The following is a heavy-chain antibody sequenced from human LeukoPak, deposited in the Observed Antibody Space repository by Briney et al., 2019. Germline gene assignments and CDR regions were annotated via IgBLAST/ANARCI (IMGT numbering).Heavy chain of an antibody. Sequence: GGSLKLSCAASGFAFSGFYVNWVRQASGRGLEWVGLIRSKPNSYTTVYAASVKGRFTISRDDSKNPAYLQMNSLKAEDTAVYYCTRQECSGGSCSYVDFWGQGTLVTVSS. CDR1: GFAFSGFY. D-gene: IGHD2-15*01. V-gene: IGHV3-73*01. J-gene: IGHJ4*02. CDR3: TRQECSGGSCSYVDF. CDR2: IRSKPNSYTT.